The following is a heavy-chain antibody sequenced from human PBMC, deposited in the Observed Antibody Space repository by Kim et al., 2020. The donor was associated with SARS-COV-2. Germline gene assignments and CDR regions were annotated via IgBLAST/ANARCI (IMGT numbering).Heavy chain of an antibody. V-gene: IGHV1-18*04. Sequence: ASVKVSCKASGYTFTSYGISWVRQAPGQGLEWMGWISAYNGNTNYAQKLQGRVTMTTDTSTSTAYMELRSLRSDDTAVYYCARDRRLGFGELFRRGWFDPWGQGTLVTVSS. CDR1: GYTFTSYG. CDR3: ARDRRLGFGELFRRGWFDP. D-gene: IGHD3-10*01. CDR2: ISAYNGNT. J-gene: IGHJ5*02.